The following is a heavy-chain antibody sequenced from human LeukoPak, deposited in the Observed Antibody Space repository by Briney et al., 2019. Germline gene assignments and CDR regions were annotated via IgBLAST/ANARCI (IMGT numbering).Heavy chain of an antibody. CDR1: GDSISCGGYS. CDR2: IYHSGNT. V-gene: IGHV4-30-2*01. D-gene: IGHD2-8*01. CDR3: ARDVNDCTNGVCYTHYLDY. J-gene: IGHJ4*02. Sequence: SQTLSLTCAVSGDSISCGGYSWSWIRQPPGKGLEWIGSIYHSGNTYYNPSLKSRVTISVDRSKNQFSLKLSSVTAADTAVYYCARDVNDCTNGVCYTHYLDYWGQGTLVTVSS.